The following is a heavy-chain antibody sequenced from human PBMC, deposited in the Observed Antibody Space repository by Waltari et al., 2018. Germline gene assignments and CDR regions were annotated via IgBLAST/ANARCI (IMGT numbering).Heavy chain of an antibody. J-gene: IGHJ3*01. CDR3: ARLGNMITFRGVIVPSSDAFDV. Sequence: QVQLQESGPGLVKPSETLSLTCAVFGYSISSGYYWGWIRQPPGKGLEWIGSIYHSGSPYNNPSLTSRVTISVATSKTQFPLKLSSVTAADTAMYYCARLGNMITFRGVIVPSSDAFDVWGQGTMVTVSS. V-gene: IGHV4-38-2*01. D-gene: IGHD3-16*02. CDR1: GYSISSGYY. CDR2: IYHSGSP.